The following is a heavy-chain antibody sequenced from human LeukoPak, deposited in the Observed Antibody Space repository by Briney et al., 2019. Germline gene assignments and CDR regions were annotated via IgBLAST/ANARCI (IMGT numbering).Heavy chain of an antibody. D-gene: IGHD5-18*01. J-gene: IGHJ4*02. Sequence: SETLSLTYTVSGGSVSSGSYYWSWIRQPPGKGLEWIGYIYYSGSTNYNPSLKSRVTISVDTSKNQFSLKLSSVTAADTAVYHCAREAMYSYGNNFDYWGKGTLVTVSS. CDR2: IYYSGST. CDR1: GGSVSSGSYY. CDR3: AREAMYSYGNNFDY. V-gene: IGHV4-61*01.